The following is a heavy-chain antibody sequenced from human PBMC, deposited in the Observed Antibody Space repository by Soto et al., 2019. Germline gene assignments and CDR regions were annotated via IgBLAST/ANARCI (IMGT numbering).Heavy chain of an antibody. CDR3: ARDSERYDVLTGYINWFDP. J-gene: IGHJ5*02. Sequence: SVKVSCKASGGTFSSYAISWVRQAPGQGLEWMGGIVPIFGTANYAQKFQGRVTITADESTSTAYMELSSLRSEDTAVYYCARDSERYDVLTGYINWFDPWGQGTLVTVSS. CDR1: GGTFSSYA. CDR2: IVPIFGTA. V-gene: IGHV1-69*13. D-gene: IGHD3-9*01.